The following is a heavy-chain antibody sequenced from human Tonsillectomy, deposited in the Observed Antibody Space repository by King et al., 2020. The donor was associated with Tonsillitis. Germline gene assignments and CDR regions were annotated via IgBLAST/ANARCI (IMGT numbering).Heavy chain of an antibody. V-gene: IGHV3-23*04. CDR2: ISGSGGST. Sequence: VQLVESGGGLVQPGGSLRLSCAASGFTFSSYDMSWVRQAPGKGLEWVSGISGSGGSTYYADSVKGRFTISRDNSKNSLYVQMNSLRGEDTAVYFCAKDRYVDAVGSFDYWGQGTLVTVSS. D-gene: IGHD5-18*01. J-gene: IGHJ4*02. CDR1: GFTFSSYD. CDR3: AKDRYVDAVGSFDY.